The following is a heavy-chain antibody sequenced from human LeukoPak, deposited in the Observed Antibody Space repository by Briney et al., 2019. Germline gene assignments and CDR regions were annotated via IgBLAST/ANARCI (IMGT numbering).Heavy chain of an antibody. J-gene: IGHJ4*02. V-gene: IGHV4-34*01. Sequence: PSETLSLTCGVYGGSIRGGYYWSWICQPPGKGLEWIGEINHRGSTNYNPSLKSRVTTSVDTSKNQFSLEVTSVTAADTAMYFCARSVAGYFDYWGQGTLVTVSS. CDR2: INHRGST. CDR3: ARSVAGYFDY. CDR1: GGSIRGGYY. D-gene: IGHD6-19*01.